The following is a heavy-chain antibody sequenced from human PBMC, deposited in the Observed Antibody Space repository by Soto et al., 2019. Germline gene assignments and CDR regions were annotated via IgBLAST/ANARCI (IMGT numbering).Heavy chain of an antibody. Sequence: SETLSLTCTFSGGSISSGGYYWSWIRQHPGKGLEWIGYIYYSGSTYYNPSLKSRVTISVDTSKNQFSLKLSSVTAADTAVYYCARTAVEWLLYLDYWGQGTLVTVSS. CDR3: ARTAVEWLLYLDY. CDR1: GGSISSGGYY. J-gene: IGHJ4*02. CDR2: IYYSGST. V-gene: IGHV4-31*03. D-gene: IGHD3-3*01.